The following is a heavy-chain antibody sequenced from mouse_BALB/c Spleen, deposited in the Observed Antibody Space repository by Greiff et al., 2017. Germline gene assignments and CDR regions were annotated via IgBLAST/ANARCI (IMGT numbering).Heavy chain of an antibody. Sequence: EVKLEESGGGLVQPGGSMKLSCVASGFTFSNYWMNWVRQSPEKGLEWVAEIRLKSNNYATHYAESVKGRFTISRDDSKSSVYLQMNNLRAEDTGIYYCTRDDYDDGGGYYAMDYWGQGTSVTVSS. V-gene: IGHV6-6*02. CDR2: IRLKSNNYAT. J-gene: IGHJ4*01. D-gene: IGHD2-4*01. CDR3: TRDDYDDGGGYYAMDY. CDR1: GFTFSNYW.